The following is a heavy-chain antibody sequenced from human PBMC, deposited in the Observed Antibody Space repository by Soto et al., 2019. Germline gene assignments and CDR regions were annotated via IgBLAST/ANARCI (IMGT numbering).Heavy chain of an antibody. CDR1: GFTFSNHD. J-gene: IGHJ5*02. CDR3: ARDRGIAAAYNWFDP. V-gene: IGHV3-33*01. CDR2: IRYDGSNK. D-gene: IGHD6-13*01. Sequence: QVQLVESGGGVVQPGRSLRLSCAASGFTFSNHDMHWVRQAPGKGLEWVAGIRYDGSNKNYADSVKGRFTISRDSSKNTLYLQMNSLRSEDTAIYYWARDRGIAAAYNWFDPWGQGTLVTVSS.